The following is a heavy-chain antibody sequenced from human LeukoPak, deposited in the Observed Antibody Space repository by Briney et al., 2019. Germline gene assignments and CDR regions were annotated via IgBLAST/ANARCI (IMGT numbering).Heavy chain of an antibody. D-gene: IGHD2-8*01. V-gene: IGHV1-2*02. Sequence: ASVKVSCKASGYTFTGYYMHWVRQAPGQGLEWMGWINPNSGGTNYAQNFQGRVTMTRDTSISTAYMELSRLTSDDTAVYYCARGYCTNGVCSIPGGYWGQGTLVTVSS. CDR2: INPNSGGT. J-gene: IGHJ4*02. CDR3: ARGYCTNGVCSIPGGY. CDR1: GYTFTGYY.